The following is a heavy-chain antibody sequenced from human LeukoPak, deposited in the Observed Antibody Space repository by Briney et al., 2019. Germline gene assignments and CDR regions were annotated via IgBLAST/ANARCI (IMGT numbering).Heavy chain of an antibody. V-gene: IGHV3-30-3*01. D-gene: IGHD5-12*01. CDR1: GFTFSSYA. CDR2: ISYDGSNK. CDR3: ASGYDYGGFDY. Sequence: GGSLRLSCAASGFTFSSYAMHWVRHATGKGLEWVAVISYDGSNKYYADSVKGRFTISRDNSKNTLYLQMNSLRAEDTAVYYCASGYDYGGFDYWGQGILVTVSS. J-gene: IGHJ4*02.